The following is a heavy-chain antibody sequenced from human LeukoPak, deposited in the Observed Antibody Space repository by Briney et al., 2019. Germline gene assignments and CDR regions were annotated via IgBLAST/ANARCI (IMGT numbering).Heavy chain of an antibody. CDR1: GFTFSSYA. D-gene: IGHD5-12*01. V-gene: IGHV3-64*01. Sequence: GGSLRLSCAASGFTFSSYAMHWVRQAPGKGLEYVSAISSNGGSTYYANSVKGRFTISRDNSKNTLYLQMNSLRAEDTAVYYCAKDRNVDIVATRNYYFDYWGQGTLVTVSS. CDR3: AKDRNVDIVATRNYYFDY. CDR2: ISSNGGST. J-gene: IGHJ4*02.